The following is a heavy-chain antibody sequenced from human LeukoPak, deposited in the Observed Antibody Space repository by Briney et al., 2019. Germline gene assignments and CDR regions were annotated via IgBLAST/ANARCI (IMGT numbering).Heavy chain of an antibody. CDR2: ISGDGGTT. CDR1: GFTFNYYS. D-gene: IGHD1-1*01. V-gene: IGHV3-43*02. CDR3: ARSRDNVLDY. J-gene: IGHJ4*02. Sequence: GGSLRLSCAASGFTFNYYSMHWVRQAPGKGLEWVSLISGDGGTTSYADSVKGRFTISRDNAKNSLFLQMNSLRAEDTAVYYCARSRDNVLDYWGQGTLVTVSS.